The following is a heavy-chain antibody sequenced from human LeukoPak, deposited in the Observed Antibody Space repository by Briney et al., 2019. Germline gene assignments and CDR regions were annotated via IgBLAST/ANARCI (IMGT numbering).Heavy chain of an antibody. CDR3: ARVVRLQNWFDP. D-gene: IGHD4-11*01. V-gene: IGHV4-30-2*01. J-gene: IGHJ5*02. CDR2: IYHSGST. Sequence: SETLSLTCTVSGGSISSGGYYWSWIRQPPGKGLEWIGYIYHSGSTYYNPSLKSRVTISVDRSKNQFSLKLSSVTAADTAVYYCARVVRLQNWFDPWGQGTLVTVSS. CDR1: GGSISSGGYY.